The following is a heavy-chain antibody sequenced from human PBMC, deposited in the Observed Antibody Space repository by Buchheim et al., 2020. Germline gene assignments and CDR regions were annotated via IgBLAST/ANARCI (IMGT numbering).Heavy chain of an antibody. V-gene: IGHV3-74*01. CDR3: ARVRIVTSAYETFDV. D-gene: IGHD4-17*01. Sequence: EVQLVESGGALVQPGGSLRLSCAASGFTFSSYCMHWVRQAPGHLLLWVSSINHDGGSTTYADSVQGRFTISRDNAKNMLYVQMNSLRAEDTAVDYCARVRIVTSAYETFDVWGQGT. CDR1: GFTFSSYC. CDR2: INHDGGST. J-gene: IGHJ3*01.